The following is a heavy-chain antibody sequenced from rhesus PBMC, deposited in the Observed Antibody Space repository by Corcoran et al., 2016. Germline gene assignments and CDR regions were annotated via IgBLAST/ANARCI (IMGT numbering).Heavy chain of an antibody. CDR2: VYGSCGST. CDR1: GGPFSSYW. D-gene: IGHD3-28*01. V-gene: IGHV4-160*01. J-gene: IGHJ4*01. Sequence: QVQLQESGPGPVKPSETLSLTCAVSGGPFSSYWWGLLLQPPGKGLEWIGRVYGSCGSTESNPAPKSPATISRDTSKNQCSLKLSCVTAADTAVYYCTMRDSGYYIRFDYWGQGVLVTVSS. CDR3: TMRDSGYYIRFDY.